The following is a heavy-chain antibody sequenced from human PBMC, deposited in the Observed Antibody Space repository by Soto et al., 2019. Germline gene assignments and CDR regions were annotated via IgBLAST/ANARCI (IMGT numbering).Heavy chain of an antibody. Sequence: QVQLVQSGAEVKKPGSSVKVSCKASGGTFSSYAISWVRQAPGQGLEWMGGIIPIFGTANYAQKFQGRVTITADESTSTAYMGLSSLRSEDTAVYYCARDREYCSGGSCYPYWYFDLWGRGTLVTVSS. V-gene: IGHV1-69*01. CDR2: IIPIFGTA. CDR1: GGTFSSYA. D-gene: IGHD2-15*01. J-gene: IGHJ2*01. CDR3: ARDREYCSGGSCYPYWYFDL.